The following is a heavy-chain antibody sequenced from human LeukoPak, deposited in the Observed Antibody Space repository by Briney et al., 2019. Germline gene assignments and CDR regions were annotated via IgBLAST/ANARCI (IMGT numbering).Heavy chain of an antibody. CDR1: EYTFTDCY. Sequence: ASVKVSCKASEYTFTDCYMHWVRLAPGQGLEWMGWINPNSGDTNYAQKFQGRVTMTRDPSISTAYMELSRLRSDDTAVYYCARDAWLVGTTNLYYFDYWGQGTLVTVSS. CDR2: INPNSGDT. V-gene: IGHV1-2*02. J-gene: IGHJ4*02. D-gene: IGHD1-26*01. CDR3: ARDAWLVGTTNLYYFDY.